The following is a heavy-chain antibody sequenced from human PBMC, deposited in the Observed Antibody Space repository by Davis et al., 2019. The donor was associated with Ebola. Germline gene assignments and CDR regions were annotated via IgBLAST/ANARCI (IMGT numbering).Heavy chain of an antibody. V-gene: IGHV3-73*01. Sequence: GESLKISCAASGFTFSCSAMHWVRQASGKGLEWVGRIRSKANSYATAYAASVKGRFTISRDDSKNTAYLQMNSLRAEDTAVYYCARGVLRYFDWLLTVFDYWGQGTLVTVSS. J-gene: IGHJ4*02. D-gene: IGHD3-9*01. CDR1: GFTFSCSA. CDR3: ARGVLRYFDWLLTVFDY. CDR2: IRSKANSYAT.